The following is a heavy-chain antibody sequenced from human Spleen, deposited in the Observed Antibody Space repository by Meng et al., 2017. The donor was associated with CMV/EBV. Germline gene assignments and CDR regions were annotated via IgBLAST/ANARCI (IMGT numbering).Heavy chain of an antibody. CDR2: IKSKTDGGTT. Sequence: ESLKISCAASGFTFSNAWMSWVRQAPGKGLEWVGRIKSKTDGGTTDYAAPVKGRFTISRDDSKNTLYLQMNSLKTEDTAVYYCTTDPIVVVPAALSWGQGTLVTVSS. D-gene: IGHD2-2*01. CDR1: GFTFSNAW. V-gene: IGHV3-15*01. CDR3: TTDPIVVVPAALS. J-gene: IGHJ5*02.